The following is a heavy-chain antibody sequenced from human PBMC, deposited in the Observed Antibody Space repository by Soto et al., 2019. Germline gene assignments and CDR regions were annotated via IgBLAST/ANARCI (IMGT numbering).Heavy chain of an antibody. J-gene: IGHJ4*02. D-gene: IGHD3-16*01. Sequence: SETLSLTCAVSGGSISSSSYSWGWIRQPPGKGLEWIGNIFYSGSTYYNPPLKSRVTISVDTSKNQFSLKLSSVTAADTAVYYCASAIRGSYFDYWGQGSLVTVSA. CDR3: ASAIRGSYFDY. CDR1: GGSISSSSYS. CDR2: IFYSGST. V-gene: IGHV4-39*01.